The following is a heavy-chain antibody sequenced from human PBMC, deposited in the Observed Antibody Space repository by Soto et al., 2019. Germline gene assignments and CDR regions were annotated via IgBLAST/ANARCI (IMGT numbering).Heavy chain of an antibody. CDR1: VYTLTELS. D-gene: IGHD2-15*01. CDR3: ATSHGYCSGGSCRSALWYFDL. Sequence: SVKVSCKVSVYTLTELSIHWGRHAPGKGLEWMGGFDPEDGETIYAQKFQGRVTMTEDTSTDTAYMELSSLRSEDTAVYYCATSHGYCSGGSCRSALWYFDLWGRGTLVTVSS. J-gene: IGHJ2*01. CDR2: FDPEDGET. V-gene: IGHV1-24*01.